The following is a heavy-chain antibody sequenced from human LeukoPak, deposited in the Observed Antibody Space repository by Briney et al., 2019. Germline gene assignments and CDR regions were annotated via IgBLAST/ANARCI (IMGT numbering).Heavy chain of an antibody. V-gene: IGHV3-33*06. CDR1: GFTFSSYG. J-gene: IGHJ6*03. Sequence: PGGSLRLSCAASGFTFSSYGMHWVRQAPGKGLEWVAVIWYDGTNKYYADSVKGRFTISRDNSKNTLYLQMSNLRAEDTAVYYCAKGNGTTGYYYMDVWGKGTTVTVSS. CDR2: IWYDGTNK. D-gene: IGHD1-7*01. CDR3: AKGNGTTGYYYMDV.